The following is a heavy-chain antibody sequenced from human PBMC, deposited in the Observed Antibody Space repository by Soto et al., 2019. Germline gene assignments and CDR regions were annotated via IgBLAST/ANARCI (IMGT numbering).Heavy chain of an antibody. CDR2: TYYRSKWYN. V-gene: IGHV6-1*01. CDR1: GDSVSSNSAA. D-gene: IGHD2-2*01. Sequence: SQTLSLTCAISGDSVSSNSAAWNWIRQSPSRGLEWLGRTYYRSKWYNDYAVSVKSRITINPDTSKNQFSLQLNSVTPEDTAVYYCARNEGYFIVVVPASSGSDAFDIWGQGTMVTVSS. J-gene: IGHJ3*02. CDR3: ARNEGYFIVVVPASSGSDAFDI.